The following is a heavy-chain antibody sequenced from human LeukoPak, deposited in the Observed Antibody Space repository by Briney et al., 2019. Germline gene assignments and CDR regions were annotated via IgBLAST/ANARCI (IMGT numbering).Heavy chain of an antibody. CDR2: IYHSGST. Sequence: SETLSLTCTVSGGSISSSSYYWGWIRQPPGKGLEWIGSIYHSGSTYYNPSLKSRVTISVDTSKNQFSLKLSSVTAADTAVYYCARKGLRGWFDPWGQGTLVTVSS. J-gene: IGHJ5*02. V-gene: IGHV4-39*07. CDR1: GGSISSSSYY. D-gene: IGHD4-17*01. CDR3: ARKGLRGWFDP.